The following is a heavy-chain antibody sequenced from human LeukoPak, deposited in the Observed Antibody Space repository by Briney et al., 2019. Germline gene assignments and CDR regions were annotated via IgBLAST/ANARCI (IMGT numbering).Heavy chain of an antibody. D-gene: IGHD3-10*01. CDR1: GYTFTSYD. J-gene: IGHJ4*02. V-gene: IGHV1-8*03. Sequence: ASVKVSCKAFGYTFTSYDINWVRQATGQGLEWMGWMNPNSGNTGYAQKFQGRVTITRNTSISTAYMELSRLRPDDTAVYYCARERDYYGSGSYYNEFDYWGQGTLVTVSS. CDR3: ARERDYYGSGSYYNEFDY. CDR2: MNPNSGNT.